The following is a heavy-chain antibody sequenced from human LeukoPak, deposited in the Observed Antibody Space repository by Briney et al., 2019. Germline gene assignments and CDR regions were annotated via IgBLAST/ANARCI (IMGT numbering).Heavy chain of an antibody. CDR3: ARDTFQPGLIDS. J-gene: IGHJ4*02. D-gene: IGHD2-2*01. Sequence: PGGSLRLSCAASGFTFSSYAMHWVRQAPGKGLEWVAVISYDGSNKYYADSVKGRFSISRDSARNTLYLQLSSLRAEDTAVYYCARDTFQPGLIDSWGQGTLVTVSS. CDR1: GFTFSSYA. CDR2: ISYDGSNK. V-gene: IGHV3-30*07.